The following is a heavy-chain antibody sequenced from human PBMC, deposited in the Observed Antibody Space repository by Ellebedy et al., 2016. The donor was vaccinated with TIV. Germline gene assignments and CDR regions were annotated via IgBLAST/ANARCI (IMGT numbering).Heavy chain of an antibody. CDR3: ARDFTPSPGGGWFDP. V-gene: IGHV4-39*07. CDR2: IYYSGST. D-gene: IGHD3-16*01. J-gene: IGHJ5*02. Sequence: GSLRLSXTVSGGSISSSSYYWGWIRQPPGKGLEWIGSIYYSGSTYYNPSLKSRVTISVDTSKNQFSLKLSSVTAADTAVYYCARDFTPSPGGGWFDPWGQGTLVTVSS. CDR1: GGSISSSSYY.